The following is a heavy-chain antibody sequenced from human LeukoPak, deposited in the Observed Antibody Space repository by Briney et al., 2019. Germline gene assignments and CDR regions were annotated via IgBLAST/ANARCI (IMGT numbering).Heavy chain of an antibody. CDR3: ASSNKGFPNMG. J-gene: IGHJ4*02. D-gene: IGHD1/OR15-1a*01. Sequence: GRSLRLSCAASGFTFSSYAMHWVRQAPGKGLEWVAVISYDGSNKYYADSMKGRFTISRDNSKNTLYLQMNSLRAEDTAVYYCASSNKGFPNMGWGQGTLVTVSS. V-gene: IGHV3-30*04. CDR2: ISYDGSNK. CDR1: GFTFSSYA.